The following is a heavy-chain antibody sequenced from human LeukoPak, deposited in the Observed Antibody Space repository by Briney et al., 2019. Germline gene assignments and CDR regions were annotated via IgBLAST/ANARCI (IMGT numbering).Heavy chain of an antibody. CDR1: GGSISSYY. Sequence: SETPSLTCTVSGGSISSYYWSWIRQPPGKGLEWIGYIYYSGSTNYNPSLKSRATISVDTSKNQFSLKLSSVTAADTAVYYCAREVVAFDYWGQGTLVTVSS. D-gene: IGHD2-2*01. J-gene: IGHJ4*02. CDR3: AREVVAFDY. CDR2: IYYSGST. V-gene: IGHV4-59*01.